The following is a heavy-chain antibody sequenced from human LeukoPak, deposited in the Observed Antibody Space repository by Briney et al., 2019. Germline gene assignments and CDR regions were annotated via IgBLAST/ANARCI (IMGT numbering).Heavy chain of an antibody. CDR3: ARGNKGYSYGSDI. D-gene: IGHD5-18*01. CDR2: INGNGGST. V-gene: IGHV3-64*01. J-gene: IGHJ3*02. Sequence: GGSLRLSCAASGFTFSSHGMHWVRQAPGKGLKYVAAINGNGGSTYYANSVKGRFTISRDNSKNTLYLQMGSLRPEDMAVYYCARGNKGYSYGSDIWGQGTMVTVSS. CDR1: GFTFSSHG.